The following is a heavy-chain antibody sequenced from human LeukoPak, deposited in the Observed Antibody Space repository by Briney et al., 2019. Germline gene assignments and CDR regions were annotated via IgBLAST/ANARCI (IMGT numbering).Heavy chain of an antibody. CDR1: GFTFSSYA. CDR3: AKLYSSGWFLKYFQH. D-gene: IGHD6-19*01. J-gene: IGHJ1*01. Sequence: PGGSLRLSCAASGFTFSSYAMSWVRQAPGKGLEWVSAISGSGGSTYYADSVKGRFTISRDNSKNTLYLQMNSLRAEDTAVYYCAKLYSSGWFLKYFQHWGQGTLVTVSS. CDR2: ISGSGGST. V-gene: IGHV3-23*01.